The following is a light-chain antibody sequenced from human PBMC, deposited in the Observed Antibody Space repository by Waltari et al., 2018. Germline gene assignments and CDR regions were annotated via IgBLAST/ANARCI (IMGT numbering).Light chain of an antibody. CDR2: DAS. V-gene: IGKV1D-13*01. CDR1: QGIRSA. J-gene: IGKJ3*01. Sequence: AIQLTQSPSSLSASLGDRVTITCRASQGIRSALAWYQQRPGKPPQFLIYDASTLHSGVPSRFSGSGSGTDFSLTINCLQPEDFATYYCQQYINYPFTFGPGTKVDIK. CDR3: QQYINYPFT.